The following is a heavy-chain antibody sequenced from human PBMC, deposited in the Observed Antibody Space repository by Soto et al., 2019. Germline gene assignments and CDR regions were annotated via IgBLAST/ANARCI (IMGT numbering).Heavy chain of an antibody. CDR3: ARQRAGTAYYYYYYGMDV. CDR2: IYYSGST. J-gene: IGHJ6*02. V-gene: IGHV4-39*01. D-gene: IGHD3-10*01. CDR1: GGSISSSSYY. Sequence: SETLSLTCTVSGGSISSSSYYWGWIRQPPGKGLEWIGSIYYSGSTYYNPSLKSRVTISVDTSKNQFSLKLSSVTAADTAVYYCARQRAGTAYYYYYYGMDVWGQGTTVTVSS.